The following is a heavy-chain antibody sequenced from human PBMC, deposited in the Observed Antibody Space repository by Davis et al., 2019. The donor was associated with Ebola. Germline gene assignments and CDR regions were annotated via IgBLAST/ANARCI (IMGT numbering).Heavy chain of an antibody. J-gene: IGHJ5*02. D-gene: IGHD3-3*01. CDR2: IYYSGST. Sequence: SETLSLTCTVSGGSISTYYWSWIRQPPGKGLEWIGYIYYSGSTNYNPSLKRRVTISVDTSKHQFSLKLSSVTAADTAVYYCARSLRFLEWFWFDPWGQGTLVTVSS. CDR3: ARSLRFLEWFWFDP. V-gene: IGHV4-59*01. CDR1: GGSISTYY.